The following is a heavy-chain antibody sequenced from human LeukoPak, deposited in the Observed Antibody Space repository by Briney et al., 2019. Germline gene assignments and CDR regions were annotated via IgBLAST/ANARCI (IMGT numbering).Heavy chain of an antibody. CDR2: ISPDRGVQ. CDR1: WFTFSTYW. V-gene: IGHV3-7*01. Sequence: PGGSLRLSCAASWFTFSTYWMTWVRQAPDKGLEWVANISPDRGVQSYVDSVKGRFSISRDNAKNSLYLQMHSLRAEDTAVYYCAGNLVAAAPGDAWGQGTLVTVSS. J-gene: IGHJ5*02. D-gene: IGHD2-2*01. CDR3: AGNLVAAAPGDA.